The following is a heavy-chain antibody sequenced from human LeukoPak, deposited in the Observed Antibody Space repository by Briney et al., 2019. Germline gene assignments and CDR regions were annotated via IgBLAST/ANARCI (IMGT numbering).Heavy chain of an antibody. V-gene: IGHV3-23*01. CDR2: ISGSGGST. CDR3: AKDSLTIAVETIFDY. J-gene: IGHJ4*02. Sequence: GGSLRLSCAASGFTFSSYAMSWVRQAPGKGLEWVSAISGSGGSTYYADSVKGRFTIFRDNSKNTLYPQMNSLRAEDTAVYYCAKDSLTIAVETIFDYWGQGTLVTVSS. CDR1: GFTFSSYA. D-gene: IGHD6-19*01.